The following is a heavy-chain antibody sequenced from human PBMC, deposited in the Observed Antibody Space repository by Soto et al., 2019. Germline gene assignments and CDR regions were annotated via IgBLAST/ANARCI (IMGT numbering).Heavy chain of an antibody. CDR3: ARDSPIGSTFSGYDAIDY. V-gene: IGHV1-69*08. CDR1: GGTFSNDI. J-gene: IGHJ4*02. CDR2: IIPLLDIA. D-gene: IGHD5-12*01. Sequence: QVQLVQSGAEVKKPGSSVKVSCKTSGGTFSNDIITWVRQAPGQGLEWMGRIIPLLDIANYAQKFQGRVTITADKSTGTAYMELNSLRSEDTAVYYCARDSPIGSTFSGYDAIDYRGQGTLVIVSS.